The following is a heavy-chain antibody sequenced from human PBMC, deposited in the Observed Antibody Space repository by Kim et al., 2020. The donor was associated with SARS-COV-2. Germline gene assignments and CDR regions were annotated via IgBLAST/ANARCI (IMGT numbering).Heavy chain of an antibody. CDR2: IYSGGSST. CDR3: AKDSASPYCTNGVCNYYYYYGMGV. J-gene: IGHJ6*02. CDR1: GFTFSSYA. Sequence: GGSLRLSCAASGFTFSSYAMSWVRQAPGKGLEWVSVIYSGGSSTYYADSVKGRFTISRDNSKNTLYLQMNSLRAEDTAVYYCAKDSASPYCTNGVCNYYYYYGMGVWGQGTTVTVSS. V-gene: IGHV3-23*03. D-gene: IGHD2-8*01.